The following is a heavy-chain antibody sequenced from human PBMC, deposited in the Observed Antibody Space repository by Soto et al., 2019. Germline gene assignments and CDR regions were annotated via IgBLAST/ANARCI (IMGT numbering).Heavy chain of an antibody. Sequence: PWGSLRLSCGASGFIFSNAWINLFRQAPGKGLEWVVRIKSKTDGGTTDYAAPVKGRFTISRDESKNTLYLQMNSLKTEDTAVYYCTTDDPINRNWGRGTLVTVSS. CDR1: GFIFSNAW. CDR3: TTDDPINRN. CDR2: IKSKTDGGTT. V-gene: IGHV3-15*01. J-gene: IGHJ4*02.